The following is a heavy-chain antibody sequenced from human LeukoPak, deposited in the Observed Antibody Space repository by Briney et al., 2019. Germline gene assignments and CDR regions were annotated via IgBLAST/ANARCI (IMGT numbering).Heavy chain of an antibody. CDR2: IFDNGNT. J-gene: IGHJ4*02. CDR3: ARARYYYGHYFDY. CDR1: GFTFSSYE. D-gene: IGHD3-10*01. V-gene: IGHV4-59*01. Sequence: GSLRLSCAASGFTFSSYEMNWVRQPPGKGLEWIGYIFDNGNTNYNPSLKSRVTISLDTSKNQFSLKLGSVTAADTAVYYCARARYYYGHYFDYWGQGTLVTVSS.